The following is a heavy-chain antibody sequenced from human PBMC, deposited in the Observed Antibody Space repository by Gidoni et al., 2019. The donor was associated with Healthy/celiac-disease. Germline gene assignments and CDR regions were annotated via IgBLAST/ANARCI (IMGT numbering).Heavy chain of an antibody. V-gene: IGHV4-31*03. D-gene: IGHD2-21*02. CDR2: IYYSGRT. CDR3: ASQESGGYSHAFDI. Sequence: QVQLQESGPGLVKPSQTLSLTCTVSGGSISSGGYYWSWIRQHPGKGLEWIGYIYYSGRTYYNPSLKSRVTISVDTSKNQFSLKLSSVTAADTAVYYCASQESGGYSHAFDIWGQGTMVTVSS. CDR1: GGSISSGGYY. J-gene: IGHJ3*02.